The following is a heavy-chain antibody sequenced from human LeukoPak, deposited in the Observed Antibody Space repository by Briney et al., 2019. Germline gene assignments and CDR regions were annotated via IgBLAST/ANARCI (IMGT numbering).Heavy chain of an antibody. J-gene: IGHJ4*02. V-gene: IGHV3-48*03. D-gene: IGHD3-10*01. CDR3: ARDEGSGSSYSDPIDY. CDR2: ISSSGSTI. CDR1: GFTFSSHE. Sequence: PGGSLRLSCAASGFTFSSHEMNWVRQAPGKGLEWVSYISSSGSTIYYADSVKGRFTISRDNAKNSLYLQMNSLRAEDTAVYYCARDEGSGSSYSDPIDYWGQGTLVTVSS.